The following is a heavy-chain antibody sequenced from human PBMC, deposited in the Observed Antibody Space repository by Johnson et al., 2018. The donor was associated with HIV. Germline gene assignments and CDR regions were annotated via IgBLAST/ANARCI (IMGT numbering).Heavy chain of an antibody. D-gene: IGHD2-8*01. CDR2: IAYDGSNT. J-gene: IGHJ3*02. Sequence: QVQLVESGGGVVQPGKSLRLSCSASRFTFSNYAMNWVRQAPGKGLEWMAIIAYDGSNTNYADSVKGRFTISRDNSKNTLYLQLNNLRAEDTAVYYCARGAFLKVYVSDDAFDIWGQGTMVTVSS. CDR1: RFTFSNYA. V-gene: IGHV3-30*03. CDR3: ARGAFLKVYVSDDAFDI.